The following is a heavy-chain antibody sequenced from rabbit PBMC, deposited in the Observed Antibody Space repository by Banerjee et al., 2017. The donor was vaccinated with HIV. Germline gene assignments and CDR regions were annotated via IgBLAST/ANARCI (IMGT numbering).Heavy chain of an antibody. J-gene: IGHJ4*01. CDR1: GFSFSNKYV. CDR3: ARDRDTGSVYYFDL. CDR2: IGAGST. V-gene: IGHV1S45*01. Sequence: QEQLEESGGGLVKPEGSLTLSCTASGFSFSNKYVMCWVRQAPGKGLEWIACIGAGSTYYATWAKGRFTISKTSSTTVTLQMTSLTAADTATYFCARDRDTGSVYYFDLWGPGTLVTVS. D-gene: IGHD8-1*01.